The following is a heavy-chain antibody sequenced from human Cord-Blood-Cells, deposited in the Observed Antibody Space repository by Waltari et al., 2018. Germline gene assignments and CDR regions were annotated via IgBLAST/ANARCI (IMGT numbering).Heavy chain of an antibody. CDR1: GGSISRYY. Sequence: QVQLQESGPGLVKPSETLSLTCTVSGGSISRYYWSWIRQPPGKGLEWMGYIYYSGSNNYNPSLKSRNTISVHTPKNQFSLKLSSVTAADTAVYYCASDRIRGYSSSSGSKDYYYYYGMDVWGQCTTVTVSS. V-gene: IGHV4-59*01. J-gene: IGHJ6*02. CDR3: ASDRIRGYSSSSGSKDYYYYYGMDV. CDR2: IYYSGSN. D-gene: IGHD6-6*01.